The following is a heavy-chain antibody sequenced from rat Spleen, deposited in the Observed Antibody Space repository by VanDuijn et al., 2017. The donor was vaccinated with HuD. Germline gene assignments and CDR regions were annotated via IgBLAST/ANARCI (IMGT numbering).Heavy chain of an antibody. CDR1: GFTFKNYW. CDR2: ITNTGDSI. D-gene: IGHD1-3*01. Sequence: EVQLVESGGGLVQPGRSLKLSCVASGFTFKNYWMTWIRQAPGKGLEWVATITNTGDSIHYPDSVKGRFTISRDDAKSTLYLQMDSLRSEDTATYYCTTEDYGSPSWFAYWGQGTLVTVSS. CDR3: TTEDYGSPSWFAY. J-gene: IGHJ3*01. V-gene: IGHV5-31*01.